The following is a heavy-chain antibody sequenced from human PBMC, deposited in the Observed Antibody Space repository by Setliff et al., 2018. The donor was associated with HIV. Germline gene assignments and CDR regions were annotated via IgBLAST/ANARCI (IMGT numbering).Heavy chain of an antibody. J-gene: IGHJ3*02. V-gene: IGHV4-59*08. CDR1: RGSIKYYF. CDR3: ARHRPWEVDVFDI. D-gene: IGHD1-26*01. Sequence: SETLSLTCTVSRGSIKYYFWSWIRQPPGKGLECIGHISYNGITTYNPSLKSRVTISVDTSKNQFSLKLTSVTAADTAVYHCARHRPWEVDVFDIWGQGTMVTVSS. CDR2: ISYNGIT.